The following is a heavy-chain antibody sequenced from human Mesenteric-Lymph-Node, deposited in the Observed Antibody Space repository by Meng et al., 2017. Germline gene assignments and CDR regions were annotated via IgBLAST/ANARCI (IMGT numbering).Heavy chain of an antibody. CDR2: ISGSGGST. CDR3: AKGGYYDSSGFFSSSAFDI. CDR1: GFTFSSYS. Sequence: GESLKISCAASGFTFSSYSMNWVRQAPGKGLEWVSAISGSGGSTYYADSVKGRFTISRDNSKNTLYLQMNSLRAEDTAVYYCAKGGYYDSSGFFSSSAFDIWGQGTMVTVSS. D-gene: IGHD3-22*01. V-gene: IGHV3-23*01. J-gene: IGHJ3*02.